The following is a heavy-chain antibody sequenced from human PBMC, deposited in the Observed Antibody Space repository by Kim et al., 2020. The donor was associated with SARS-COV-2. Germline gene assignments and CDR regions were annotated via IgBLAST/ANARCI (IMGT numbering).Heavy chain of an antibody. Sequence: TYYNPSLKSRDTMSGDTSKNPLSLKMSSVTAADTAVYYCASDSSEIPFDYWGQGTLVTVSS. CDR3: ASDSSEIPFDY. V-gene: IGHV4-39*01. D-gene: IGHD3-22*01. CDR2: T. J-gene: IGHJ4*02.